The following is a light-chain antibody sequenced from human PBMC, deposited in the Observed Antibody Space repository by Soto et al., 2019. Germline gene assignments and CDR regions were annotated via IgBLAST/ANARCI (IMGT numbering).Light chain of an antibody. CDR1: QSISSY. CDR2: AAS. J-gene: IGKJ4*01. V-gene: IGKV1-39*01. CDR3: QQATTFPLT. Sequence: IQMTQSQSSLSESVGDRVTLTCRASQSISSYLNGYQQKAGKAPKLLIYAASSFQSGVPSRFSGTGSGTDFTLTVCSVQPEDFATYYGQQATTFPLTLGGSTK.